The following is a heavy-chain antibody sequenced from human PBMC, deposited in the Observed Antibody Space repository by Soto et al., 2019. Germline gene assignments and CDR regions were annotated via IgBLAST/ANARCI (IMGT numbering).Heavy chain of an antibody. V-gene: IGHV5-10-1*01. CDR3: ARRDCSGGSCYYYFDY. J-gene: IGHJ4*02. CDR2: IDPSDSYT. Sequence: GESLKISCKGSGYSFTSYWISWVRQMPGKGLEWMGRIDPSDSYTNYSPSFQGHVTISADKSISTAYLQWGSLKASDTAMYYCARRDCSGGSCYYYFDYWGQGTLVTVSS. D-gene: IGHD2-15*01. CDR1: GYSFTSYW.